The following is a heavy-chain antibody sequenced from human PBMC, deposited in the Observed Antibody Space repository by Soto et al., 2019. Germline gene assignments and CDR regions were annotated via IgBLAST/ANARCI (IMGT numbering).Heavy chain of an antibody. Sequence: SETLSLTCTVSGYSISSGYHWAWIRQPPGKGLEWLGSVHYSGNTYYNLSLKSRLTISVDKSKNQFSPNLSSVTAADTAVYYCARQDRVVAEGRWFDPWGQGTLVTVSS. CDR1: GYSISSGYH. CDR3: ARQDRVVAEGRWFDP. D-gene: IGHD2-15*01. CDR2: VHYSGNT. J-gene: IGHJ5*02. V-gene: IGHV4-38-2*02.